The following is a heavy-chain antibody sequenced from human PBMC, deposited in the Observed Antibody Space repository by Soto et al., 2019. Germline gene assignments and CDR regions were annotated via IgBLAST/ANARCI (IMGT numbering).Heavy chain of an antibody. CDR2: IIPLLGTT. CDR3: TRDQDARSHSANTYYFDY. J-gene: IGHJ4*02. D-gene: IGHD1-26*01. V-gene: IGHV1-69*01. CDR1: GGIFRYSA. Sequence: QVQLVQGGGEMKKPGSAVKVSCKASGGIFRYSAFFWVRQAPGQGLEWMGGIIPLLGTTHSAPKFQGRVTFTADESTNTAYMELSSLKSEDTALYYCTRDQDARSHSANTYYFDYCGQGTLITVSS.